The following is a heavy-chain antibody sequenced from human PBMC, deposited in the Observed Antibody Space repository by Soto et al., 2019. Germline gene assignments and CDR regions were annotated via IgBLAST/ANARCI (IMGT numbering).Heavy chain of an antibody. V-gene: IGHV1-18*01. Sequence: ASVKVSCKASGYSFTSYSISWVRQAPGQGLEWMGWISAYNGNTKYGQKLQGRVTMTTDTSTSTAYMELRSLRSDDTAVYYSGSTNYNPSLKSRVTISVDTSKNQFSLKLSSVTAADTAVYYCARERATLKNISGLEVGWYVDYFDYWGQGTLVTVSS. CDR2: ISAYNGNT. CDR1: GYSFTSYS. J-gene: IGHJ4*02. CDR3: GSTNYNPSLKSRVTISVDTSKNQFSLKLSSVTAADTAVYYCARERATLKNISGLEVGWYVDYFDY. D-gene: IGHD3-10*01.